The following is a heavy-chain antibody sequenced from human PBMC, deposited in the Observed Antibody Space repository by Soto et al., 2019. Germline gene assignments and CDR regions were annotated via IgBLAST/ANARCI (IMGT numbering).Heavy chain of an antibody. Sequence: SXTLSLTCAVYGGSFSGYYCSWIHQPPGKGLEWIGEINHSGSTNYNPSLKSRVTISVDTSKNQFSLKLSSVTAAETAVYYCARGLYYYGSGSSGGCDYWGQGTLVTVSS. CDR1: GGSFSGYY. CDR3: ARGLYYYGSGSSGGCDY. J-gene: IGHJ4*02. CDR2: INHSGST. V-gene: IGHV4-34*01. D-gene: IGHD3-10*01.